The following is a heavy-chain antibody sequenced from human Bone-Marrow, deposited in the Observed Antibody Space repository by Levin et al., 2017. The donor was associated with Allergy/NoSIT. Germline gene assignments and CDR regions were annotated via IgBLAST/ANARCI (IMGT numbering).Heavy chain of an antibody. V-gene: IGHV4-39*01. CDR2: IYYTGST. CDR1: GGSISSSDYY. Sequence: SCTVSGGSISSSDYYWGWIRQPPGKGLEWIGNIYYTGSTYYNPSLKSRVAISVDTSKNQFSLRLSSVTAADTAVYYCASARGAVLLDATWGWFDPWGQGTLVTVSS. J-gene: IGHJ5*02. CDR3: ASARGAVLLDATWGWFDP. D-gene: IGHD2-15*01.